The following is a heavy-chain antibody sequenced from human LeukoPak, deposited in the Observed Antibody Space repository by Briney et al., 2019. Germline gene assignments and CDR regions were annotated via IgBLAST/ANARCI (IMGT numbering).Heavy chain of an antibody. D-gene: IGHD5-12*01. CDR1: GYTFTRYG. Sequence: AAVTVSFMDSGYTFTRYGISWVRQAPGQGVEGVGWISAYKANTNYAQNLQRRVTMNTHTSPSTAYMELKSLISDDTAVYYCARDGIVATRHPYYYYYMDVWGKGTTLTVSS. V-gene: IGHV1-18*01. CDR3: ARDGIVATRHPYYYYYMDV. CDR2: ISAYKANT. J-gene: IGHJ6*03.